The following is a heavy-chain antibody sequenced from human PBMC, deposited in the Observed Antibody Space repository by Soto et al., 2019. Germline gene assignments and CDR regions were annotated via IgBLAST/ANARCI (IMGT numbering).Heavy chain of an antibody. CDR3: ARVGPEVRGARPY. J-gene: IGHJ4*02. Sequence: SETLSLTCTVSGGSISSYYWSWVRQPPGKGLEWIGYIYYSGSTNYNPSLKSRVTISVDTSKNQFSLKLSSVTAADTAVYYCARVGPEVRGARPYWSQGTFVPVSS. CDR2: IYYSGST. V-gene: IGHV4-59*01. D-gene: IGHD3-10*01. CDR1: GGSISSYY.